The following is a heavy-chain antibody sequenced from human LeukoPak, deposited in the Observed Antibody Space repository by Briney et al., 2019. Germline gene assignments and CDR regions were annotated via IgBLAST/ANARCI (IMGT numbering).Heavy chain of an antibody. CDR2: IRDDGSNK. CDR3: AKVSITVVVIPAALLDY. D-gene: IGHD2-2*01. CDR1: GFTFRNYG. Sequence: GGSLRLSCAASGFTFRNYGMHWVRQTPGKGLEWVAFIRDDGSNKYYADSVKGRFTISRDNSKNTLFLQMNSLRAENAAVYYCAKVSITVVVIPAALLDYWGQGTLVTVSS. J-gene: IGHJ4*02. V-gene: IGHV3-30*02.